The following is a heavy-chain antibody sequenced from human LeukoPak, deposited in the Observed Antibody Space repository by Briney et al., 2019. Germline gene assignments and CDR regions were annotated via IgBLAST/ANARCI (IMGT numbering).Heavy chain of an antibody. CDR2: ISSSGSTI. CDR3: SELRNTMDGGV. D-gene: IGHD3-10*02. V-gene: IGHV3-48*03. J-gene: IGHJ6*04. Sequence: PGGSLRLSCAASGFTFSSYEMNWVRQAPGKGLEWVSYISSSGSTIYYADSVKGRFTISNDNAKNSLYLPMNRLRAEDTAVYYCSELRNTMDGGVWGKRAPVTISP. CDR1: GFTFSSYE.